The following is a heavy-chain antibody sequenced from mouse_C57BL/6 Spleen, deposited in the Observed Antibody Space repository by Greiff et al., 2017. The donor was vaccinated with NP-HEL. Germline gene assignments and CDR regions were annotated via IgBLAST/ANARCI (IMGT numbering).Heavy chain of an antibody. CDR1: GFTFSSYA. CDR3: ARLGSTMVTEGFAY. D-gene: IGHD2-2*01. J-gene: IGHJ3*01. Sequence: EVNVVESGGGLVKPGGSLKLSCAASGFTFSSYAMSWVRQTPEKRLEWVATISDGGSYTYYPDNVKGRFTISRDNAKNNLYLQMSHLKSEDTAMYYCARLGSTMVTEGFAYWGQGTLVTVSA. V-gene: IGHV5-4*03. CDR2: ISDGGSYT.